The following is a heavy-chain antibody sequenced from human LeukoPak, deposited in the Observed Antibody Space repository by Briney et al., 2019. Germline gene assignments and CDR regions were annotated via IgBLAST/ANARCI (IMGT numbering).Heavy chain of an antibody. Sequence: PGASMRLSCAASGITLSNVYMSWVRQAPGKVLEWVGRIKSKTDGGTTDYAAPVKGRFSISRDDSKNTLFLQMNSLKTEDTAVYYCFTVSIGVAGNWGQGTLVTVSS. D-gene: IGHD6-19*01. CDR2: IKSKTDGGTT. V-gene: IGHV3-15*01. CDR3: FTVSIGVAGN. J-gene: IGHJ4*02. CDR1: GITLSNVY.